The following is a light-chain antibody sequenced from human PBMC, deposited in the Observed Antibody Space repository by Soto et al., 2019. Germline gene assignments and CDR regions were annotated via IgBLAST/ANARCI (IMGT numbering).Light chain of an antibody. CDR3: SSYTNINTRACV. CDR1: SSDVGSYDL. J-gene: IGLJ1*01. CDR2: EVT. V-gene: IGLV2-14*02. Sequence: QSALTQPASVSESPGQSITISCTGTSSDVGSYDLVSWYQHHPGTAPKLIVYEVTDRPSGVSNRFSGSKSGNTASLTISGLQAEDEAEYYCSSYTNINTRACVFGTGTKLTVL.